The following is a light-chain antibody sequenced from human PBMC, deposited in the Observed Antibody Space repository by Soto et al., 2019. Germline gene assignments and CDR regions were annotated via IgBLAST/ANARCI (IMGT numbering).Light chain of an antibody. CDR1: SSNIGSNT. J-gene: IGLJ2*01. Sequence: QSVLTQPPSASGTPGQRVTISCSGSSSNIGSNTVNWYQQLPGTAPKLLIYSNNQRPSGVPDRFSGSKSGTSASLAISGRQSEDKADYYCAAWDDTLTHVVFGGGTKLTVL. CDR2: SNN. CDR3: AAWDDTLTHVV. V-gene: IGLV1-44*01.